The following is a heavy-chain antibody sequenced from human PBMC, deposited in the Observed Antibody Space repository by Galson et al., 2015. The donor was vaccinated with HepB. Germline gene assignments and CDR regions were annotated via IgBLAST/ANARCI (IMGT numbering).Heavy chain of an antibody. V-gene: IGHV4-4*02. D-gene: IGHD5-18*01. CDR2: IYPSGTTCGNT. CDR3: AREGGYTNYYYGMDV. Sequence: ETLSLTCAVSGGSISSRNWWSWVRQPPGKELEWIGEIYPSGTTCGNTNYNPSLKSRITISVDKSKNQFFLKLSSVTAADTALYYCAREGGYTNYYYGMDVWGQGTTVIVSS. J-gene: IGHJ6*02. CDR1: GGSISSRNW.